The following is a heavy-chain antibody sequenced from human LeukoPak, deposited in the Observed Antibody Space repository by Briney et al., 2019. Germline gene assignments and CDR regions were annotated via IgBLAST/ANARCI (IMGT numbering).Heavy chain of an antibody. CDR1: GFTFSSYD. J-gene: IGHJ6*02. Sequence: GGSLRLSCAASGFTFSSYDMHWVRQATGKGLEWVSAIGTAGDTYYPGSVKGRFTISRENAKNSLYLQMNSLRAEDTAVYYCARDRGDYYYYGMDVWGQGTTVTVSS. CDR2: IGTAGDT. V-gene: IGHV3-13*01. CDR3: ARDRGDYYYYGMDV.